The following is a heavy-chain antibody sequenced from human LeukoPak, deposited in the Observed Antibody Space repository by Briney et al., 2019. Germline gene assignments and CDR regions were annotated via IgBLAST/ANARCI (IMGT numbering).Heavy chain of an antibody. CDR2: IYHSGST. CDR3: ARGTTVVTGFDY. J-gene: IGHJ4*02. D-gene: IGHD4-23*01. V-gene: IGHV4-30-2*01. CDR1: GGSISSGDYY. Sequence: PSQTLSLTCTVSGGSISSGDYYWSWIRQPPGKGLEWIGYIYHSGSTYYNPSLKSRVTISVDGSKNQFSLKLSSVTAADTAVYYCARGTTVVTGFDYWGQGTLVTVSS.